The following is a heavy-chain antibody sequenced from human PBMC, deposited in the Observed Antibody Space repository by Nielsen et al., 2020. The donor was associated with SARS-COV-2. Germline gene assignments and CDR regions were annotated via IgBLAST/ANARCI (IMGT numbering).Heavy chain of an antibody. V-gene: IGHV3-30-3*01. D-gene: IGHD7-27*01. CDR2: ISYGGSNK. CDR3: ARSLTLIGGYYGMDV. J-gene: IGHJ6*02. CDR1: GFTFSSYA. Sequence: GESLKISCAASGFTFSSYAMHWVRQAPGKGLEWVAVISYGGSNKYYADSVKGRFTISRDNSKNTLYLQMNSLRAEDTAVYYCARSLTLIGGYYGMDVWGQGTTVTVSS.